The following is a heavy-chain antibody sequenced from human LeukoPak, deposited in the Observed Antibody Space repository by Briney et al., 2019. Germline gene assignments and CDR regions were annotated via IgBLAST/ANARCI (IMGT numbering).Heavy chain of an antibody. J-gene: IGHJ4*02. CDR1: GFTFSSYA. V-gene: IGHV3-23*01. D-gene: IGHD3-3*01. CDR3: AKDVGFLEWLVCFDY. CDR2: ISGSGGCT. Sequence: GGSLRLSCAANGFTFSSYAMSWVRQAPGKGLEWVSGISGSGGCTYYAVSVKGRFTISRDNSKNTLYLQMSGLRAEDTALYYCAKDVGFLEWLVCFDYWGQGTLVTVSS.